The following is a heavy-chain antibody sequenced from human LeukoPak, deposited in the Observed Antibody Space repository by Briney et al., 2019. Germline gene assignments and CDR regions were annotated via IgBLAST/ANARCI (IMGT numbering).Heavy chain of an antibody. CDR1: GGSISSSNYY. D-gene: IGHD3-16*01. CDR3: ARDRLGGTAQDY. V-gene: IGHV4-61*01. CDR2: IYYSGST. Sequence: PSETLSLTCTVSGGSISSSNYYWGWIRQPPGKGLEWIGYIYYSGSTNYNPSLKSRVTISVDTSKNQFSLKLSSVTAADTAVYYCARDRLGGTAQDYWGQGTLVTVSS. J-gene: IGHJ4*02.